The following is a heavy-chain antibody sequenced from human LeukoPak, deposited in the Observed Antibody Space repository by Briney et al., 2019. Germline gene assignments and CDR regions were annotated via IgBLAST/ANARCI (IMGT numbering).Heavy chain of an antibody. D-gene: IGHD1-26*01. Sequence: GGSLRLSCATSGFTLTSDSMNWVRQAPGKGLEWISYISSGATTTYYADSVKGRFTISRDNAGNSLYLQINSLRVDDTAVYYCAKGTVGAKYWGQGTLVIVSS. V-gene: IGHV3-48*04. CDR1: GFTLTSDS. CDR2: ISSGATTT. CDR3: AKGTVGAKY. J-gene: IGHJ4*02.